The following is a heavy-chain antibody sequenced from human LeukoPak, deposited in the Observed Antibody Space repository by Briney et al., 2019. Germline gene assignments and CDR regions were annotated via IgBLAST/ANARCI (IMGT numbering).Heavy chain of an antibody. D-gene: IGHD1-7*01. J-gene: IGHJ4*02. CDR1: GFTVSSNY. CDR3: ARGFGITGTTSPPEDY. CDR2: IYSGGST. Sequence: PGGSLRLSCAASGFTVSSNYMSWVRQAPGKGLEWVSVIYSGGSTYYADSVKGRFTISRDNSKNTLYLQMNSLRAEDTAVYYCARGFGITGTTSPPEDYWGQGTLVTVSS. V-gene: IGHV3-53*01.